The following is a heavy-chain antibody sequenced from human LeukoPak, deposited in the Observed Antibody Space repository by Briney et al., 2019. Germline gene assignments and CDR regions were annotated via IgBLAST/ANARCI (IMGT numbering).Heavy chain of an antibody. J-gene: IGHJ6*02. V-gene: IGHV5-51*01. CDR3: ARYSDFSGLDV. Sequence: SSSSYYWGWIRQPPGKGLEWMGIFYPGDSGTRYSPSFQGQVTISADKSISTAYLQWSSLKASDTAMYYCARYSDFSGLDVWGQGTTVTVSS. CDR2: FYPGDSGT. CDR1: SSSSYY. D-gene: IGHD1-26*01.